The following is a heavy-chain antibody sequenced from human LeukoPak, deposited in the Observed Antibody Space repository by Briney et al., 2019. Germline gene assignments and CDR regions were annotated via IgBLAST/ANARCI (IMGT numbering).Heavy chain of an antibody. J-gene: IGHJ4*02. CDR1: GFTFSSYA. CDR2: ISYDGSNK. Sequence: GGSLRLSCAASGFTFSSYAMHWVRQAPGKGLEWVAVISYDGSNKYYADSVKGRFTISRDNSKNTLYLQMNSLRAEDTAVYYCARVGVGSSSWRKYFDYWGQGTLVTVPS. CDR3: ARVGVGSSSWRKYFDY. D-gene: IGHD6-13*01. V-gene: IGHV3-30*04.